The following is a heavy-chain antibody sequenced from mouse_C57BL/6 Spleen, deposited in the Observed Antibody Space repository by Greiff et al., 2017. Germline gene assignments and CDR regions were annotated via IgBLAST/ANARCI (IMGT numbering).Heavy chain of an antibody. J-gene: IGHJ1*03. Sequence: DVKLVESGPGMVKPSQSLSLTCTVTGYSITSGYDWHWIRHFPGNKLEWMGYISYSGSTNYNPSLKSRISITHDTSKNHFFLKLNAVTTEDTATYYCAREGGSYWYFDVWGTGTTVTVSS. V-gene: IGHV3-1*01. D-gene: IGHD1-1*01. CDR3: AREGGSYWYFDV. CDR1: GYSITSGYD. CDR2: ISYSGST.